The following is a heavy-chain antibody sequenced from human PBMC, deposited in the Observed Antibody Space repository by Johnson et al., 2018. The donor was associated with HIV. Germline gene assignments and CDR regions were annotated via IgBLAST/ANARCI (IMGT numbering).Heavy chain of an antibody. V-gene: IGHV3-11*04. J-gene: IGHJ3*02. Sequence: QVQLVESGGGLVKPGGSLRLSCAASEFILSDYYMSWVRQAPEKGLEWISYISGSGSTIYYADSVKGRFTIYRDTAKNSLYLQMNSLRAEDTAVYYCAKDSNWGGTAFDIWGQGTMVTVSS. CDR2: ISGSGSTI. CDR3: AKDSNWGGTAFDI. D-gene: IGHD7-27*01. CDR1: EFILSDYY.